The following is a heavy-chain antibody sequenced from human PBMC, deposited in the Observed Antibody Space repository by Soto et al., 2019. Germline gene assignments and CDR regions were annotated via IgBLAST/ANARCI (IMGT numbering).Heavy chain of an antibody. CDR3: ARGEGEGYGDLGF. J-gene: IGHJ4*02. D-gene: IGHD4-17*01. CDR2: IGYDGSNK. CDR1: GFTFSSNG. Sequence: QVQLVQSGGGVVQPGRSLRLSCAASGFTFSSNGMHWVRQAPGKGLEWVAFIGYDGSNKYYADSVKGRFTTSRDNSENTVYLQMNRLRIEDTAVYYCARGEGEGYGDLGFWGQGTLVTVSS. V-gene: IGHV3-33*01.